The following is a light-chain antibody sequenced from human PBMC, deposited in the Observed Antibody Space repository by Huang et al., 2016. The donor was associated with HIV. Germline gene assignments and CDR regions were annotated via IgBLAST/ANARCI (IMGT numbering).Light chain of an antibody. CDR1: ESLLYTNGFRY. J-gene: IGKJ1*01. CDR3: MQSLQTPPT. V-gene: IGKV2-28*01. CDR2: LGS. Sequence: DIVMSQSPLSLTVTLGEPASISCKSNESLLYTNGFRYLNWYLQKPGLSPHLLIYLGSNRASGVPDRFSGSGTGIEFTLTISRVEADDVGVYYCMQSLQTPPTFGQGTKVEI.